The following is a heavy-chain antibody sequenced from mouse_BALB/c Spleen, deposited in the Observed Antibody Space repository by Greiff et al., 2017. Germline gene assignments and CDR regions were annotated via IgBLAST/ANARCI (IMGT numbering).Heavy chain of an antibody. V-gene: IGHV1-69*02. J-gene: IGHJ3*01. Sequence: VQLQQPGAELVKPGAPVKLSCKASGYTFTSYWMNWVKQRPGRGLEWIGRIDPSDSETHYNQKFKDKATLTVDKSSSTAYIQLSSLTSEDSAVYYCARGGPFAYWGQGTLVTVSA. CDR3: ARGGPFAY. CDR1: GYTFTSYW. CDR2: IDPSDSET.